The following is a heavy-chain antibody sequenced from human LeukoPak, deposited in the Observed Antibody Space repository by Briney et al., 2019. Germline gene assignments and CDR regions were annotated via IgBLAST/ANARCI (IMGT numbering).Heavy chain of an antibody. Sequence: GGSLRLSCAASGFTLSSYSMNWVRQAPGKGLEWVSSISSSSSYIYYADSVKGPFTISRDNAKNSLYLQMNSLRAEDTAVYYCARVEEDSSGWCNYYYYYMDVWGKGTTVTVSS. CDR3: ARVEEDSSGWCNYYYYYMDV. D-gene: IGHD6-13*01. CDR2: ISSSSSYI. V-gene: IGHV3-21*01. J-gene: IGHJ6*03. CDR1: GFTLSSYS.